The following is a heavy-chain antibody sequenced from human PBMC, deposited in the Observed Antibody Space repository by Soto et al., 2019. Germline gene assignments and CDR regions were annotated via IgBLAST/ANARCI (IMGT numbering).Heavy chain of an antibody. CDR1: GFTFSDYY. V-gene: IGHV3-11*01. D-gene: IGHD3-9*01. Sequence: GGSLRLSCAASGFTFSDYYMSWIRQAPGKGLEWVSYISSSGSTIYYADSVKGRFTISRDNAKNSLYLQMNSLRAEDTAVYYCARGDHYDILTGYRPTSFDYWGQGTLLTVSS. CDR3: ARGDHYDILTGYRPTSFDY. CDR2: ISSSGSTI. J-gene: IGHJ4*02.